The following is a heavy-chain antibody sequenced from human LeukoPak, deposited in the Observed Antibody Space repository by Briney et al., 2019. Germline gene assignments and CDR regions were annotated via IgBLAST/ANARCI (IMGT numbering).Heavy chain of an antibody. CDR1: GGSISSYY. CDR3: ARHGYSSGSLAWFDP. D-gene: IGHD6-19*01. CDR2: IYYSGST. Sequence: PSETLSLTCTVAGGSISSYYWSWIRQPPGKGLEWIGYIYYSGSTNYSPPLKSRVTISVDTSKNQFSLKLSSVTAADTAVYYCARHGYSSGSLAWFDPWGQGTQVTVSS. J-gene: IGHJ5*02. V-gene: IGHV4-59*01.